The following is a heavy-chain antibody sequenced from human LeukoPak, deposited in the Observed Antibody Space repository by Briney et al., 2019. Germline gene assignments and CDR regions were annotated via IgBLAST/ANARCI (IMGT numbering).Heavy chain of an antibody. Sequence: SETLSLTCTVSGGSISSSSYYWGWIRQPPGKGLEWIGSIYHSGSTNYSPSLKSRVTISVDKSKNQFSLRLSSVTAADTAVYYCATYNSGWYYFDYWGQGTLVTVSS. CDR3: ATYNSGWYYFDY. V-gene: IGHV4-39*07. CDR2: IYHSGST. J-gene: IGHJ4*02. CDR1: GGSISSSSYY. D-gene: IGHD6-19*01.